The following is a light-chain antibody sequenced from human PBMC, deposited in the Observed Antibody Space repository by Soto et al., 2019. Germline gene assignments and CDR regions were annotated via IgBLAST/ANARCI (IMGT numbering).Light chain of an antibody. CDR1: SSDVGAHNY. CDR2: QVA. V-gene: IGLV2-14*01. J-gene: IGLJ1*01. CDR3: SSYTTNDTRLDV. Sequence: QSALTQPASVSGSPGQSITISCTGTSSDVGAHNYVSWYQHHPGKAPKLMIYQVANRPSGVSNRFSGSKSGNTASLTISGLQAQDEAEYYCSSYTTNDTRLDVFGPGTKLTVL.